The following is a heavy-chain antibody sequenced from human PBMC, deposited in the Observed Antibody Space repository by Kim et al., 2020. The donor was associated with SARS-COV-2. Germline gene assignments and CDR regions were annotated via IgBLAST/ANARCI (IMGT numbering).Heavy chain of an antibody. CDR2: IYYSGST. D-gene: IGHD3-22*01. Sequence: SETLSLTCTVSGGSISSGGYYWSWIRQHPGKGLEWIGYIYYSGSTYYNPSLKSRVTISVDTSKNQFSLKLSSVTAADTAVYYCARTTYYDSSGFGAFDIWGQGTMVTVSS. CDR1: GGSISSGGYY. CDR3: ARTTYYDSSGFGAFDI. J-gene: IGHJ3*02. V-gene: IGHV4-31*02.